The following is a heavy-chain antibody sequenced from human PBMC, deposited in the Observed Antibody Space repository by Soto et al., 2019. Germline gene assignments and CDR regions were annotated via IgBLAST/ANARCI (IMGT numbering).Heavy chain of an antibody. D-gene: IGHD6-6*01. Sequence: SETLSLTCTVSGGSISTYYWNWIRQPPGKGLEWIGYICCSGTTNYNPSLKSRVTISVDTSKNQSSLKLSSVTAADTAVYYCARGSRSSSLGSTFDMWGQGTMVTVSS. J-gene: IGHJ3*02. V-gene: IGHV4-59*01. CDR2: ICCSGTT. CDR1: GGSISTYY. CDR3: ARGSRSSSLGSTFDM.